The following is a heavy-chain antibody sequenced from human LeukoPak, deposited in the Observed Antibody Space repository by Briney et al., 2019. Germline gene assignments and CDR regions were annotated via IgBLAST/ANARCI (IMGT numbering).Heavy chain of an antibody. CDR3: ARGIVVVVAATGGMDV. V-gene: IGHV3-21*01. Sequence: GGSLRLSCAATGFTFSSYSMNWVRQAPGKGLEWVSSISGSNSYIYYADSVKGRFTISRDNAKNSLYLQMNSLRAEDTAVYHCARGIVVVVAATGGMDVWAKGPRSPSP. J-gene: IGHJ6*02. CDR1: GFTFSSYS. CDR2: ISGSNSYI. D-gene: IGHD2-15*01.